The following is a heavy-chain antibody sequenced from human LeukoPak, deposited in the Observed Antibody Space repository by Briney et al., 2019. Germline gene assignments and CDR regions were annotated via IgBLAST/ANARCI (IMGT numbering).Heavy chain of an antibody. CDR1: GFTFSSYW. D-gene: IGHD5-24*01. CDR2: INSDGSST. CDR3: ASEGDGYNFWY. Sequence: GGSLRLSCAASGFTFSSYWMHWVRQAPGKGLVWVSRINSDGSSTSYADSVKGRFTISRDNAKNTLYLQMNSLRAEDTAVYYCASEGDGYNFWYWGQGTLVIVSS. V-gene: IGHV3-74*01. J-gene: IGHJ4*02.